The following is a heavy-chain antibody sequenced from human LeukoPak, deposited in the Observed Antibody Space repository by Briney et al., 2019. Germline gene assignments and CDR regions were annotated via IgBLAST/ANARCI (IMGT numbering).Heavy chain of an antibody. CDR3: AKDIDLTYYFDY. V-gene: IGHV3-23*01. CDR2: ISGSGGST. D-gene: IGHD3-16*01. CDR1: GFTFSSYA. J-gene: IGHJ4*02. Sequence: GGSLRLSCAASGFTFSSYAMSLVRQAPGKGLEWVSAISGSGGSTYYADSVKGRFTISRDNSKNTLYLQMNSLRAEDTAVYYCAKDIDLTYYFDYWGQGTLVTVSS.